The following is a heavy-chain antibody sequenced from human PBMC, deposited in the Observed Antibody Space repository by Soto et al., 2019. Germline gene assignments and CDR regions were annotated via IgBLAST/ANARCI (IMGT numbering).Heavy chain of an antibody. V-gene: IGHV3-30*09. D-gene: IGHD3-22*01. Sequence: VQLVESGGGEVQPGRSLRLSCAASGFTYTDFALHWVRQAPGKGLEWVAIISYDGSDKYYADSVKGRFAISRDNPKHTLYLEMNSLRPEETAVYFCARRAWDSYYAIDVWGQWTTVTVFS. CDR2: ISYDGSDK. J-gene: IGHJ6*02. CDR3: ARRAWDSYYAIDV. CDR1: GFTYTDFA.